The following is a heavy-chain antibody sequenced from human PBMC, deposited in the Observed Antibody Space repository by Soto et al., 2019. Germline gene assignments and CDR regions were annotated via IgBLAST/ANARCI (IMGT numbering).Heavy chain of an antibody. J-gene: IGHJ4*02. CDR2: IYYSGST. D-gene: IGHD6-13*01. CDR3: AREADSRAAEPSFDY. V-gene: IGHV4-59*01. CDR1: GGSISSYY. Sequence: SETLSLTCTLSGGSISSYYWSWIRQPPGKGLEWIGYIYYSGSTNYNPSLKSRVTISVDTSKTQFSLKLSSVTAADTAVYYCAREADSRAAEPSFDYWGQGTLVTVSS.